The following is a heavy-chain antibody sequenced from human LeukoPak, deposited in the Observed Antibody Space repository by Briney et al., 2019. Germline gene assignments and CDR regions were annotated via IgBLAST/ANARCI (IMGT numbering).Heavy chain of an antibody. J-gene: IGHJ4*02. CDR2: IIPIFGTA. V-gene: IGHV1-69*01. Sequence: GSSVKVSCKASGGTFSSYAISWVRQAPGQGLEWMGGIIPIFGTANYAQKFQGRVTITADESTSTAYMELSSLRSEDTAVYYCARRLVGASFFDYWGQGTLVTVSS. CDR3: ARRLVGASFFDY. D-gene: IGHD1-26*01. CDR1: GGTFSSYA.